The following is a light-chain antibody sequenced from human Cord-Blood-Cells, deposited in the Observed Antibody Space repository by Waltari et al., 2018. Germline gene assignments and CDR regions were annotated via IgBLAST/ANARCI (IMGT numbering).Light chain of an antibody. CDR3: QQSYSTLT. CDR2: AAS. V-gene: IGKV1-39*01. Sequence: DIQMTQSPSSMSASVGDRVNITCRSIQSISSYLNWYQQKPGKAPKLLIYAASSLQSGVPSRFSGSGSGTDFTLTISSLQPEDFATYYCQQSYSTLTFGGGTKVEIK. J-gene: IGKJ4*01. CDR1: QSISSY.